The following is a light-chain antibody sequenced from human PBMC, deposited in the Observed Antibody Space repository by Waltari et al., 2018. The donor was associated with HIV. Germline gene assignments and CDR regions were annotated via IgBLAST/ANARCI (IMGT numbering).Light chain of an antibody. V-gene: IGLV1-44*01. CDR1: SSNIGRNT. CDR2: SNN. Sequence: QSVLTQPPSASGTPGQRVTISCSGSSSNIGRNTVNWYQQLPGTAPKLLIYSNNQRPAGVPDRFSGSNSGTSASLAISGLQSEDEADYYCAAWDDSLNGFYVFGTGTKVTVL. J-gene: IGLJ1*01. CDR3: AAWDDSLNGFYV.